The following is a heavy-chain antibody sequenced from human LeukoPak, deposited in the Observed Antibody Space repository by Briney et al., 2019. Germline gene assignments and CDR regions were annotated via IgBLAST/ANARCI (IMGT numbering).Heavy chain of an antibody. J-gene: IGHJ4*02. CDR2: ISYTGSYI. Sequence: PGGSLRLSCAASGFTFSSYSMNWVRQAPGKGLEWVSSISYTGSYIHYADSVKGRFAISRDNAKNSLFLQMNSLRAEDTAVYYCEREGLYGDYAGHWGQGTLVTVSS. CDR3: EREGLYGDYAGH. CDR1: GFTFSSYS. V-gene: IGHV3-21*01. D-gene: IGHD4-17*01.